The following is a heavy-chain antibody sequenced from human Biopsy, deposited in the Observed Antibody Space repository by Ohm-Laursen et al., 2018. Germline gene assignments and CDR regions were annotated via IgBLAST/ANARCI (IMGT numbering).Heavy chain of an antibody. D-gene: IGHD3-22*01. CDR1: GGSFTGHY. Sequence: SETLSLTWTVSGGSFTGHYWSWIRQPPGKELEWIGSIFYRGSTHYKPSLKSRVNISVDTSKNQFSLKLNSVTTADTAVYYCARDYDTSGYYYVSWGQGTLVTVSS. J-gene: IGHJ5*02. CDR2: IFYRGST. V-gene: IGHV4-39*01. CDR3: ARDYDTSGYYYVS.